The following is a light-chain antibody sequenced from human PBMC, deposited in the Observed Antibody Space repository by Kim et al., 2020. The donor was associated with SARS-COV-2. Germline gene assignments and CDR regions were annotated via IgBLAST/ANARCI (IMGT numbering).Light chain of an antibody. CDR2: ATS. CDR1: QPINTY. V-gene: IGKV1-39*01. Sequence: ASVGARVFTTCRSSQPINTYLNWYQQKPGRAPSLLIYATSHLQRGVPSRFSATGAGTVFTLTITSVQAEDVATYYCQQSYDTPTTFGPGTKVDIK. J-gene: IGKJ1*01. CDR3: QQSYDTPTT.